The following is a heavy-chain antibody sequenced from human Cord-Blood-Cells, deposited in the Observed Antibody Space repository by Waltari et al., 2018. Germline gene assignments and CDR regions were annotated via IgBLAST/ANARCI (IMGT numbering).Heavy chain of an antibody. J-gene: IGHJ4*02. V-gene: IGHV4-34*01. D-gene: IGHD3-3*01. CDR3: ARGRRDTIPFDY. CDR1: GGSFSGYY. Sequence: QVQLQQWGAGLLTPSETLSLTCAVYGGSFSGYYWISLPQPPGKGLGWIGEINHSGSTNYNPSLKSRVTISLDTSKNQFSLKLSSVTAADTAVYYCARGRRDTIPFDYWGQGTLVTVSS. CDR2: INHSGST.